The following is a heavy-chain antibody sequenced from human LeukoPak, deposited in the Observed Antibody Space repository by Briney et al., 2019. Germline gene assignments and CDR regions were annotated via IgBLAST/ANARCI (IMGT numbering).Heavy chain of an antibody. V-gene: IGHV5-51*01. CDR3: ARHSRREENWFDP. J-gene: IGHJ5*02. Sequence: GESLKISCKGSGYSFTSYWIGWVRQMPGKGLEWMGIIYPGDSDTRYSPSFQGQVTISADKSISTAYPQWSSLKASDTAMYYCARHSRREENWFDPWGQGTLVTVSS. CDR1: GYSFTSYW. CDR2: IYPGDSDT.